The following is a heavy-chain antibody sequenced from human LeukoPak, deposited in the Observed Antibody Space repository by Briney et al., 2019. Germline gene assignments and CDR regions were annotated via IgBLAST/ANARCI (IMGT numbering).Heavy chain of an antibody. D-gene: IGHD6-13*01. Sequence: KSSETLSLTCTVSGGSISSYYWSWIRQPPGKGLEWIGYIYYSGSTNYNPSLKSRVTISVDTSKNQFSLKLSSVTAADTAVYYCARAYSSSWHYYYYYMDVWGKGTTVTVSS. CDR3: ARAYSSSWHYYYYYMDV. J-gene: IGHJ6*03. V-gene: IGHV4-59*01. CDR2: IYYSGST. CDR1: GGSISSYY.